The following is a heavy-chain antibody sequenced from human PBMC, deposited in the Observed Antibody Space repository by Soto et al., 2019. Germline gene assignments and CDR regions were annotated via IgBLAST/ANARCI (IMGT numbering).Heavy chain of an antibody. D-gene: IGHD3-10*01. CDR1: GDSITSGGYY. Sequence: QVQLQESGPGLVKPSQTLSLTCTVSGDSITSGGYYWTWIRQHPGKGLEWIGYIYYSGVTYYNPSLKSRVTISVDTSKNQFSLKLSSVTAADTAVYYCARVLRGRGSGRFDPWDQGTLVTVSS. CDR3: ARVLRGRGSGRFDP. V-gene: IGHV4-31*03. CDR2: IYYSGVT. J-gene: IGHJ5*02.